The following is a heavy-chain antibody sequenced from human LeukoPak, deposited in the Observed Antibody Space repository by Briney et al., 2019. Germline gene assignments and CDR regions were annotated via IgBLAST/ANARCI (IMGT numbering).Heavy chain of an antibody. CDR3: ARDGYGGFDY. J-gene: IGHJ4*02. D-gene: IGHD5-18*01. CDR1: GGSISSGSYY. Sequence: PSQTLSLTCTVSGGSISSGSYYWSWIRQPAGKGLEWIGRIYTSGSTYYNPSLKSRVTISVDTSKNQFPLKLSSVTAADTAVYYCARDGYGGFDYWGQGTLVTVSS. V-gene: IGHV4-61*02. CDR2: IYTSGST.